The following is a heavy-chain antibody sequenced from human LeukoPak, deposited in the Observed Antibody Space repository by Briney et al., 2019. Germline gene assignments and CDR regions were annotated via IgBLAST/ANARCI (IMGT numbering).Heavy chain of an antibody. CDR2: IYSGGST. Sequence: PGGSLRLSCAASGFTVNSNYMSWVRQAPGKGLEWVSIIYSGGSTYYADSVKGRFTISRDNSKNTVYLQMNSLRAEDTAVYYCARDRVVVTLLEHYYHGMDVWGQGTTVTVSS. V-gene: IGHV3-53*01. CDR3: ARDRVVVTLLEHYYHGMDV. CDR1: GFTVNSNY. D-gene: IGHD2-21*02. J-gene: IGHJ6*02.